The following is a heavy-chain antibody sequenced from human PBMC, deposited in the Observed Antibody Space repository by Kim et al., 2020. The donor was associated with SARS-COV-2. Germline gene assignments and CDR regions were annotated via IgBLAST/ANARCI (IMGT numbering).Heavy chain of an antibody. CDR1: GDSFNSYV. CDR3: ARDLYY. J-gene: IGHJ4*02. Sequence: SVKVSCKASGDSFNSYVFSWVRQAPGQGLEWMGGIVPPIGTPDYAQTFQGRLTITADESTNTAYMELSNLKSEDTAIYYCARDLYYWGQGTLVTVSS. V-gene: IGHV1-69*13. CDR2: IVPPIGTP.